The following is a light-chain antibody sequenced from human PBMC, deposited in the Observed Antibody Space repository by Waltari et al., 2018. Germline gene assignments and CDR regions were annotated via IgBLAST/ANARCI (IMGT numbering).Light chain of an antibody. CDR3: QQYYRYYT. CDR1: QRINTW. CDR2: DVS. V-gene: IGKV1-5*01. Sequence: IQMTQSPSALSASVGDRGTITFRASQRINTWMAWYQQRPGKAPKVLIYDVSTLESGVPSRFSGSGSGTEFTLAINNLQPEDFATYYCQQYYRYYTFGQGTKLEIK. J-gene: IGKJ2*01.